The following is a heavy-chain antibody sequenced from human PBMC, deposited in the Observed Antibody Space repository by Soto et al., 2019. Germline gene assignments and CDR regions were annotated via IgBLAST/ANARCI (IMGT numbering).Heavy chain of an antibody. CDR2: IYSDGST. CDR1: GFTVTSNY. D-gene: IGHD3-16*01. V-gene: IGHV3-66*01. CDR3: ARVLRESSCFHMDV. J-gene: IGHJ6*03. Sequence: EVQVVESGGSLVQPGGSLRLSCAASGFTVTSNYMSWVRQAPGKGLEWVSLIYSDGSTYYADSVKARFTISRDSSKNTLYLQLNSLRVEDTAVYNCARVLRESSCFHMDVWGKGTTVTVSS.